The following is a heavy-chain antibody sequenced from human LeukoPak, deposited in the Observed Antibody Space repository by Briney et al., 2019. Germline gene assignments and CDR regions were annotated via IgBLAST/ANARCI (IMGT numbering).Heavy chain of an antibody. V-gene: IGHV3-30*02. CDR2: IWSDGSSE. CDR3: AKVGGYYYEAYFDY. J-gene: IGHJ4*02. Sequence: PGGSLRLSCVVSGVSLSSHGIHWVRQAPGEGLEWVAFIWSDGSSEYYADSVKGRFTVSRDNSKNTLYLQMNSLRAEDTAVYYCAKVGGYYYEAYFDYWGQGTLVTVSS. CDR1: GVSLSSHG. D-gene: IGHD3-22*01.